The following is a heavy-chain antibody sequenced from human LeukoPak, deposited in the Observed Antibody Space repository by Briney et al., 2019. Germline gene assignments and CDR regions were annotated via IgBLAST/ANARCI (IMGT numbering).Heavy chain of an antibody. Sequence: SETLSLTCTVSGGSISSGGYYWSWIRQPPGKGLEWIGHIFYTGSSNYNPSLKSRVTISLNRPKNQFSLSLTSVTAADTAVYCCARAGAWQIDPWGQGTLVTVSS. J-gene: IGHJ5*02. V-gene: IGHV4-61*08. D-gene: IGHD3-10*01. CDR1: GGSISSGGYY. CDR3: ARAGAWQIDP. CDR2: IFYTGSS.